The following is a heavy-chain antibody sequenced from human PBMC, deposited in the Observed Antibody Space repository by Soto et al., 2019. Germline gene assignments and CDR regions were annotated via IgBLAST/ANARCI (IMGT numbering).Heavy chain of an antibody. CDR2: IIPLFRTP. CDR3: ARDNDRLQLGGNYYYILDV. J-gene: IGHJ6*02. D-gene: IGHD4-4*01. CDR1: GGTFSSSA. Sequence: QVQLVQSGAEMKEPGSSVKVSCKTSGGTFSSSAISWLRQAPGQGLEWMGGIIPLFRTPDYAQKFQGRVTIAAGASTSTAYMELSSLRSEDTAVYYCARDNDRLQLGGNYYYILDVWGQGTIITVSS. V-gene: IGHV1-69*12.